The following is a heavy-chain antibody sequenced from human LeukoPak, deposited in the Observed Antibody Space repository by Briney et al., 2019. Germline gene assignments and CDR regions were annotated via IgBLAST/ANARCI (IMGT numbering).Heavy chain of an antibody. Sequence: SETLSLTCAVYGGSFSGYYWSWIRQPPGKGLEWIGEINHSGSTNYNPSLKSRVTISVDTSKNQFSLKLSSVTAADTAVYYCARLSRYRFPYWGQGTLVTVSS. V-gene: IGHV4-34*01. J-gene: IGHJ4*02. D-gene: IGHD5-12*01. CDR2: INHSGST. CDR3: ARLSRYRFPY. CDR1: GGSFSGYY.